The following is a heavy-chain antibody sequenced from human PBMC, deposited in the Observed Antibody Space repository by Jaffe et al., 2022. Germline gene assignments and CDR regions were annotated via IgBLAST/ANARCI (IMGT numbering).Heavy chain of an antibody. Sequence: QVQLQESGPGLVKPSQTLSLTCTVSGGSISSGSYYWSWIRQPAGKGLEWIGRIYTSGSTNYNPSLKSRVTISVDTSKNQFSLKLSSVTAADTAVYYCARGTHSSSWYSPFDYWGQGTLVTVSS. CDR1: GGSISSGSYY. D-gene: IGHD6-13*01. CDR2: IYTSGST. CDR3: ARGTHSSSWYSPFDY. J-gene: IGHJ4*02. V-gene: IGHV4-61*02.